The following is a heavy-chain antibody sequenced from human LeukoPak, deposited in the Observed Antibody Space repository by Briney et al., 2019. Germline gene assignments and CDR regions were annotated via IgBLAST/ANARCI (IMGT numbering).Heavy chain of an antibody. D-gene: IGHD5-24*01. J-gene: IGHJ4*02. CDR2: SGSGGST. V-gene: IGHV3-23*01. Sequence: GGSLRLSCAASGFTFSNYAMSWVRQAPGKGLEWVSGSGSGGSTSYADSVKGRFTISRDNAKNTLYLQMNSLRAEDTAVYYCASPRYSYGVPTDYWGQGTLVTVSS. CDR1: GFTFSNYA. CDR3: ASPRYSYGVPTDY.